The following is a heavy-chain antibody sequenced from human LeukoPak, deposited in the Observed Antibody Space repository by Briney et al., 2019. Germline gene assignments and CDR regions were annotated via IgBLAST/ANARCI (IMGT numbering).Heavy chain of an antibody. J-gene: IGHJ5*02. D-gene: IGHD3-22*01. Sequence: PGGSLRLSCAASGFTFSSYSMNWVRQAPGKGLEWVSYISSSSSTIYYADSVKGRFTISRDNAKNSLYLQMNSLRDEDTAVYYCARGEVTMMVVVNNWFDPWGQGTLVTVSS. V-gene: IGHV3-48*02. CDR1: GFTFSSYS. CDR2: ISSSSSTI. CDR3: ARGEVTMMVVVNNWFDP.